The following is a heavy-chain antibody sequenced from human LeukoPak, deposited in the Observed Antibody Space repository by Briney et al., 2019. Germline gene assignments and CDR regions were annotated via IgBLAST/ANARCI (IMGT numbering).Heavy chain of an antibody. CDR2: ISPDGSDK. D-gene: IGHD2-15*01. CDR1: GFTFSTYW. J-gene: IGHJ4*02. CDR3: ARGIVVVVGASDHFDY. Sequence: LGGSLRLSCVASGFTFSTYWMNWVRQAPGKGLERVGTISPDGSDKYYVDSVKGRFTISRDNAKTSLYLQINSLRADDTALYFCARGIVVVVGASDHFDYWGQGTLITVSS. V-gene: IGHV3-7*01.